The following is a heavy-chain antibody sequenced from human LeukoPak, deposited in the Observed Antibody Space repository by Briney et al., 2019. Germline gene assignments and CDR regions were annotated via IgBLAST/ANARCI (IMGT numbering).Heavy chain of an antibody. CDR1: GYTFTGYY. CDR3: AGAGLEMATRSFAYAFDI. Sequence: ASVKVSCKASGYTFTGYYMHWVRQAPGKGLEWMGRINPNSGGTNYAQKFQGRVTMTRDTSISTAYMELSRLRSDDTAVYYCAGAGLEMATRSFAYAFDIWGQGTMVTVSS. J-gene: IGHJ3*02. CDR2: INPNSGGT. D-gene: IGHD5-24*01. V-gene: IGHV1-2*06.